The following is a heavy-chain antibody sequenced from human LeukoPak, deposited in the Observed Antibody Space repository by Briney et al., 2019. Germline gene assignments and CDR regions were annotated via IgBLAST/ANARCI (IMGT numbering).Heavy chain of an antibody. CDR1: EFTFSSYA. V-gene: IGHV3-30*01. CDR2: ISYDGTYK. Sequence: GGSLRLSCAASEFTFSSYAMHWVRQAPGKGLEWVAVISYDGTYKYYADSVKGRFTISRDNSKNTLNLQMNSLRAEDTAVYYCARSYLLRSAFDYWGQGTLVTVSS. J-gene: IGHJ4*02. CDR3: ARSYLLRSAFDY.